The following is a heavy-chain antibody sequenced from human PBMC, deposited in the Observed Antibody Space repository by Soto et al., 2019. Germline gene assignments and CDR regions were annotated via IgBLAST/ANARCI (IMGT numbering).Heavy chain of an antibody. Sequence: QVQLVQSGTEVKKPGASVKVSCKASGYIFTTYSIAWVRQALGQGLEWMGWISAYNGNTNYAQKFQGRVTMTTDTSTNTAYMELRSLRSDDTAVYFCAREVFGVYASWFDPWSQGTLVTVSS. J-gene: IGHJ5*02. D-gene: IGHD2-2*01. V-gene: IGHV1-18*01. CDR1: GYIFTTYS. CDR3: AREVFGVYASWFDP. CDR2: ISAYNGNT.